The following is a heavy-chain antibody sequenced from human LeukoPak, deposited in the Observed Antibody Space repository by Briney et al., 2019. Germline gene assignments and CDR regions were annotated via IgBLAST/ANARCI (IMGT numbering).Heavy chain of an antibody. D-gene: IGHD6-13*01. CDR1: GFTFSSYA. J-gene: IGHJ4*02. CDR3: ARDDGSSWYDPLAPPDY. CDR2: ISSNGGST. V-gene: IGHV3-64*01. Sequence: GGSLRLSCAASGFTFSSYAMHWVRQAPGKGLEYVSAISSNGGSTYYANSVKGRFTISRDNSKNTLYLQMGSLRAEDMAVYYCARDDGSSWYDPLAPPDYWGQGTLVTVSS.